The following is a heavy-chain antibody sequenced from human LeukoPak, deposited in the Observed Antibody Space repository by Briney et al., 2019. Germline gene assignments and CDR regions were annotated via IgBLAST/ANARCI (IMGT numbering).Heavy chain of an antibody. CDR1: GGSISSYY. CDR2: IYYSGST. D-gene: IGHD5-24*01. Sequence: XCTVSGGSISSYYWSWLRQPPGKGLEWIGYIYYSGSTNYNPSLKSRVTISVDTSKNQFSLKLSSVTAADTAVYYCASNRDGYNFFDYWGQGTLVTVSS. CDR3: ASNRDGYNFFDY. V-gene: IGHV4-59*01. J-gene: IGHJ4*02.